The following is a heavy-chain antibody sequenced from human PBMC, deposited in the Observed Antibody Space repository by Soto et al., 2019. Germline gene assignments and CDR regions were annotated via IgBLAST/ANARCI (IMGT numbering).Heavy chain of an antibody. J-gene: IGHJ4*02. D-gene: IGHD2-8*01. Sequence: QITLKESGPTLVKPTQTLTLTCTFSGFSLSTTGVGVGWIRQPPGKALKWLALIYWDADERYSPYLKSRLTITRDTSKNQEVLTMNNMDPVDTATYYCDHWTMVRGSDYWGQGTLVTVS. CDR2: IYWDADE. CDR1: GFSLSTTGVG. V-gene: IGHV2-5*02. CDR3: DHWTMVRGSDY.